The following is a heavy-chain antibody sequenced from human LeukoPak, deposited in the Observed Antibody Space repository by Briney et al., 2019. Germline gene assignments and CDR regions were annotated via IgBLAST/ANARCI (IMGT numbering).Heavy chain of an antibody. CDR2: INPNSGGT. V-gene: IGHV1-2*02. J-gene: IGHJ4*02. D-gene: IGHD5-18*01. CDR1: GYTFTGYY. Sequence: ASVKVSCKASGYTFTGYYMHWVRQAPGQGLEWMGWINPNSGGTNYARKFQGRVTMTRDTSISTAYMELSRLRSDDTAVYYCARDLGYSYGLDYWGQGTLVTVSS. CDR3: ARDLGYSYGLDY.